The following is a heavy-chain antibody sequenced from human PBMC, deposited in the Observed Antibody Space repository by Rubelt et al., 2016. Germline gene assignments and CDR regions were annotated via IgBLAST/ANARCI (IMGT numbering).Heavy chain of an antibody. CDR1: W. J-gene: IGHJ4*02. CDR3: ARNDHYDSR. D-gene: IGHD3-22*01. Sequence: WMNWVRQAPGKGLEWIGEIYHIGSINSNPSLKSRVTISVATSKNQFSLKLSSVTAADTAVYYCARNDHYDSRWGQGTLVTVSS. CDR2: IYHIGSI. V-gene: IGHV4-4*02.